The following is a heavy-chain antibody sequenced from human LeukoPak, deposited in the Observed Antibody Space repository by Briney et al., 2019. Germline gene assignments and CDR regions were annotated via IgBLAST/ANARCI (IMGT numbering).Heavy chain of an antibody. Sequence: PGGSLRLSCAASGFTFSSYWMSWVRQAPGKGLEWVSGVSSSGSNTYYADSVKGRFTISRDNFKTTVYLQMNSLRAEDTAIYYCAKASANWGVLWYHYGMDVWGQGTTVTVSS. J-gene: IGHJ6*02. D-gene: IGHD7-27*01. V-gene: IGHV3-23*01. CDR3: AKASANWGVLWYHYGMDV. CDR1: GFTFSSYW. CDR2: VSSSGSNT.